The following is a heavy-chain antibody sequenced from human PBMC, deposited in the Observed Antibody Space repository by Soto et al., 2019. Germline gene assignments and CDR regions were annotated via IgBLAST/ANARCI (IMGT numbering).Heavy chain of an antibody. CDR3: ARPYGDYDASHDAFDI. CDR1: GGSISSSSYY. CDR2: IYYSGST. V-gene: IGHV4-39*01. D-gene: IGHD4-17*01. J-gene: IGHJ3*02. Sequence: SETLSLTCTVSGGSISSSSYYWGWIRQPPGKGLEWIGSIYYSGSTYYNPSLKSRVTISVDTSKNQFSLKLSSVTAADTAVYYCARPYGDYDASHDAFDIWGQGTMVTVSS.